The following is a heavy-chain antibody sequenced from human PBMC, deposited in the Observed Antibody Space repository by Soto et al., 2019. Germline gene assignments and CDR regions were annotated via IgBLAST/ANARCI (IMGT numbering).Heavy chain of an antibody. CDR2: IYWSGDE. Sequence: SGPTLVNPTQTLTLTCSFSGFSFSTSGVGVGWIRQPPGKALEWLALIYWSGDEHYRPSLRSRLTITKDTSKNQVVLIMTNMDPVDTATYYCARGVATLPVFAFDVWGQGTMVTVSS. V-gene: IGHV2-5*01. CDR1: GFSFSTSGVG. D-gene: IGHD6-6*01. J-gene: IGHJ3*01. CDR3: ARGVATLPVFAFDV.